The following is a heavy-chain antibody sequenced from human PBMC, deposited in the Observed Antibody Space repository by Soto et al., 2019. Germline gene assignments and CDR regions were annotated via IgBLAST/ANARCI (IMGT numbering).Heavy chain of an antibody. D-gene: IGHD3-10*01. J-gene: IGHJ4*02. CDR2: INAGSGYT. CDR1: GYTFTSYS. CDR3: ASGLPGYFDH. V-gene: IGHV1-3*01. Sequence: QVQLVQSGAEVKKPGASVKVSCKASGYTFTSYSMHWVRQAPGQSLEWLGWINAGSGYTTYSPKFQGRVTLTRDTSATTAYMDLSSLISEDTAVYFCASGLPGYFDHCGQGTLVTVSS.